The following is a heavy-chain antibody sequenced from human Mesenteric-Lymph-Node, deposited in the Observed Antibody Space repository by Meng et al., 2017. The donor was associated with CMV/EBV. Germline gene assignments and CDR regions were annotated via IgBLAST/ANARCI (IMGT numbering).Heavy chain of an antibody. CDR1: GASISTYY. V-gene: IGHV4-59*01. J-gene: IGHJ4*02. CDR2: VYYTGTT. Sequence: SETLSLTCTVSGASISTYYWTWVRQPPGKGLEWIGYVYYTGTTNYKPSLKSRVTIILDTSKNQFFLNLKSVTAADTAVYYCTRGFPGGGHAVFSDCWGQGMLVTVSS. CDR3: TRGFPGGGHAVFSDC. D-gene: IGHD3-16*01.